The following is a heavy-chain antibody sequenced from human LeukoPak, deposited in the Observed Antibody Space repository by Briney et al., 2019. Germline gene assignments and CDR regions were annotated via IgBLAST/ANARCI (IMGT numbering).Heavy chain of an antibody. CDR2: IRYDGSNK. J-gene: IGHJ4*02. CDR3: AKDQLRYCSSTSCSLPDY. D-gene: IGHD2-2*01. V-gene: IGHV3-30*02. Sequence: GGSLRLSCAASGFTFSSYGMYWVRQAPGKGLEWVAFIRYDGSNKYYADSVKGRFTISRDNSKNTLYLQMKSLRAEDTAVYYCAKDQLRYCSSTSCSLPDYWGQGTLVTVSS. CDR1: GFTFSSYG.